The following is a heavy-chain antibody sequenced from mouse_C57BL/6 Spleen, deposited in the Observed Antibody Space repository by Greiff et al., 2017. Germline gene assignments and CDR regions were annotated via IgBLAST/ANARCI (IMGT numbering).Heavy chain of an antibody. CDR3: TTGGGNCV. CDR2: IDPENGDT. J-gene: IGHJ3*01. D-gene: IGHD2-1*01. Sequence: VQLKQSGAELVRPGASVKLSCTASGFNIKDDYMPWVKQRPEQGLEWIGWIDPENGDTEYASKFQGKATITADTSSNTAYLQLSSLTSEDTAVYYWTTGGGNCVWGQGTLVTVSA. V-gene: IGHV14-4*01. CDR1: GFNIKDDY.